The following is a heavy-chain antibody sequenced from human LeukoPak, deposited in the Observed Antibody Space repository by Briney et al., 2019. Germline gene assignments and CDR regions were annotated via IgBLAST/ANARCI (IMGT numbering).Heavy chain of an antibody. CDR1: GYTFSSND. D-gene: IGHD2-2*02. CDR3: ARAPLLGVVPAAIPLDY. Sequence: ASVKVSCKTSGYTFSSNDINWVRQATGQGLEWMGWINPNSGGTNYAQKFQGRVTMTRDTSISTAYMELSRLRSDDTAVYYCARAPLLGVVPAAIPLDYWGQGTLVTVSS. V-gene: IGHV1-2*02. J-gene: IGHJ4*02. CDR2: INPNSGGT.